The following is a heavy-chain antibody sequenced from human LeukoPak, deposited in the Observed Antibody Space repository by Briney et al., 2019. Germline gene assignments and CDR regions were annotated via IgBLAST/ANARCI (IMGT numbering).Heavy chain of an antibody. Sequence: GASVKVSCKASGYTFTSYGISWVRQAPGQGLEWMGWISAYNGNTNYVQKLQGRVTMTTDTSTSTAYMQLRSLRSDDTAVYYCARASVVVAASHFDYWRQGTLVTVSS. CDR1: GYTFTSYG. V-gene: IGHV1-18*04. CDR3: ARASVVVAASHFDY. D-gene: IGHD2-15*01. CDR2: ISAYNGNT. J-gene: IGHJ4*02.